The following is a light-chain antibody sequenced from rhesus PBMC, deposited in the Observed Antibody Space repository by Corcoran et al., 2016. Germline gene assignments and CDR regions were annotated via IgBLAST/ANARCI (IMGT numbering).Light chain of an antibody. Sequence: DIQMTQSPSSLSASVGDRVTITCRASQTISSYLAWYQQKPGKVPKLLIHAASSLESGVPSRFSGTGSGTEFTLTISSLQPEDFATYYCQQHSSHPWTFGQGTKVEIK. J-gene: IGKJ1*01. CDR2: AAS. V-gene: IGKV1S5*01. CDR3: QQHSSHPWT. CDR1: QTISSY.